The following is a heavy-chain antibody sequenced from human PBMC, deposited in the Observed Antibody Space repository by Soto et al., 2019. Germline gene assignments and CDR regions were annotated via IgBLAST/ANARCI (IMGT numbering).Heavy chain of an antibody. V-gene: IGHV3-15*07. D-gene: IGHD6-13*01. CDR2: IKSETDGGTP. Sequence: SLRLSCAASGFTFTTAWINWVRQAPGKGLEWVGRIKSETDGGTPDFAAPVKGRFTISRDNSKNTLYLQMNSLRAEDTAVYYCAKDSSSWYEFAFDIWGQGTMVTVSS. CDR1: GFTFTTAW. CDR3: AKDSSSWYEFAFDI. J-gene: IGHJ3*02.